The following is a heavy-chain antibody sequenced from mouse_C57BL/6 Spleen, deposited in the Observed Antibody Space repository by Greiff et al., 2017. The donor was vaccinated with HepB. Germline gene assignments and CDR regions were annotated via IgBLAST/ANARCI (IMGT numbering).Heavy chain of an antibody. D-gene: IGHD2-10*01. CDR1: GYTFTDYE. J-gene: IGHJ2*01. V-gene: IGHV1-15*01. Sequence: QVQLKQPGAELVKPGASVTLSCKASGYTFTDYEMHWVKQTPVHGLEWIGAIDPETGGTAYNQKFKGKAILTADKSSSTAYMELRSLTSEDSAVYYCTPYYVFFDYWGQGTTLTVSS. CDR2: IDPETGGT. CDR3: TPYYVFFDY.